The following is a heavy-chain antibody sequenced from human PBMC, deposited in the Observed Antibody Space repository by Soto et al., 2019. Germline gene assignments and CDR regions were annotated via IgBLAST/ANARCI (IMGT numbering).Heavy chain of an antibody. CDR1: GGTFSSYA. J-gene: IGHJ4*02. CDR3: AGEGDRGSHIGY. D-gene: IGHD3-10*01. CDR2: IIPIFGTA. V-gene: IGHV1-69*01. Sequence: QVQLVQSGAEVKKPGSSVKVSCKASGGTFSSYAISWVRQAPGQGLEWMGGIIPIFGTANYAQKFQGRVTITADESTSIAYMERSRLRSEDTAVYYCAGEGDRGSHIGYWGQGTVVIVSS.